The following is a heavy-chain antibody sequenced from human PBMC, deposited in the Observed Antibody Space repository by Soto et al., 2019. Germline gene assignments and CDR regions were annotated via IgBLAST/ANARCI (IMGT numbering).Heavy chain of an antibody. Sequence: EVQLLESGGGLVQPGGSLRLSCAASGFIFSSYAMSWVRQAPGKGLEWVSAMSGSGDNAYYADSVKGRFTIARGNSKNWLALQMKSLRAGDTAIYYCARFFAAGTRGYLDSWGQGTLVTVSS. J-gene: IGHJ4*02. CDR1: GFIFSSYA. V-gene: IGHV3-23*01. CDR3: ARFFAAGTRGYLDS. D-gene: IGHD3-3*01. CDR2: MSGSGDNA.